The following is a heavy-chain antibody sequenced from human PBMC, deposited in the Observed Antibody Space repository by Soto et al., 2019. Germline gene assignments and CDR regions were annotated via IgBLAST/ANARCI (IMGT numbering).Heavy chain of an antibody. Sequence: QVQLQQWGAGPLRPLETLSLTCGVSGGSFSGYYWAWIRQSPGKGLEWIGEINDRGSINYNPSLTSRVSISVDASKNHYSLKLRSVTAADTAVYYCARESHDILTGPRWVWYFDLWGRGTLVTVSS. CDR2: INDRGSI. CDR1: GGSFSGYY. V-gene: IGHV4-34*01. D-gene: IGHD3-9*01. J-gene: IGHJ2*01. CDR3: ARESHDILTGPRWVWYFDL.